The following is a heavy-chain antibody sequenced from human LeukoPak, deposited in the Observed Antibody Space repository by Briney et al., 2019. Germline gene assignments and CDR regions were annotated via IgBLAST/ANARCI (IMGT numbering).Heavy chain of an antibody. V-gene: IGHV3-7*01. CDR3: ARLQRAVTGTL. D-gene: IGHD6-19*01. CDR1: RFTFSGYW. Sequence: PGGSLRLSCAATRFTFSGYWMSWVRQAPGKGLEWVANIRQDGSEKQYVDSVKGRFTISRDNAKNSLYLQMSSLRGEDTAVYYCARLQRAVTGTLWGQGTLVIVSS. J-gene: IGHJ4*02. CDR2: IRQDGSEK.